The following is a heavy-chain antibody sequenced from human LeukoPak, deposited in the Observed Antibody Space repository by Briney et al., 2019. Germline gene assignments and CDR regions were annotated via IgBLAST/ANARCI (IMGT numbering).Heavy chain of an antibody. J-gene: IGHJ5*02. CDR1: GFSFSSYS. CDR2: ISSYSSYI. CDR3: AKGHGEPAPSRNNWFDP. V-gene: IGHV3-21*01. D-gene: IGHD1-14*01. Sequence: GGSLRLSCAASGFSFSSYSMNWVRQAPGKGLEWVSSISSYSSYIYYADSVKGRFTISRDNAKNSLYLQMSSLRVEDTAVYYCAKGHGEPAPSRNNWFDPWGQGTLVTVSS.